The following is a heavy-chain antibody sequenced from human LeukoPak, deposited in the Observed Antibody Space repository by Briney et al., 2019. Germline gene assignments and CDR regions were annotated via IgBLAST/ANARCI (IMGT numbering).Heavy chain of an antibody. D-gene: IGHD1-26*01. Sequence: SETLSLTCTVSGGSISSYYWSWIRQPPGKGLEWIGYIYTSGSTNYNPSLKSRVTISVDTSKNQFSLKLSSVTAADTAVYYCARLPRWDDEAFDIWGQGTMVTVSS. CDR3: ARLPRWDDEAFDI. J-gene: IGHJ3*02. V-gene: IGHV4-4*09. CDR1: GGSISSYY. CDR2: IYTSGST.